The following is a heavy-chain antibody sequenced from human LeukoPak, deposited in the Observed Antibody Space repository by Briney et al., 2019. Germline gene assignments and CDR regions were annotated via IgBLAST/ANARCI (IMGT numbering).Heavy chain of an antibody. CDR1: GGSFSGYY. D-gene: IGHD1-26*01. J-gene: IGHJ4*02. Sequence: PSETLSLTCAVYGGSFSGYYWSWIRQPPGKGLEWIGEINHSGSTNYNPSLKSRVTISVGTSKNQFSLKLSSVTAADTAVYYCARERGRWDFDYWGQGTLVTVSS. CDR3: ARERGRWDFDY. CDR2: INHSGST. V-gene: IGHV4-34*01.